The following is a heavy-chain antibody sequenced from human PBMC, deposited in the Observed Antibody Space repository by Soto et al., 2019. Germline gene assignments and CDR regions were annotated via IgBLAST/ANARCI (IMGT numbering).Heavy chain of an antibody. CDR3: ARDDRVGAFDI. CDR2: ISSSSSTI. V-gene: IGHV3-48*01. D-gene: IGHD3-22*01. CDR1: GFTFSSYS. Sequence: GGSLRLSCAASGFTFSSYSMNWVRQAPGKGLEWVSYISSSSSTIYYADSVKGRFTISRDNAKNSLYLQMNSLRAEDTAVYYCARDDRVGAFDIWGQGTMVTVSS. J-gene: IGHJ3*02.